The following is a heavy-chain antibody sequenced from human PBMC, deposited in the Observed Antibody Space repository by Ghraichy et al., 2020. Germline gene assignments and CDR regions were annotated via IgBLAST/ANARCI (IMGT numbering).Heavy chain of an antibody. CDR1: GFTLSIYG. D-gene: IGHD3-22*01. J-gene: IGHJ4*02. Sequence: GGSLRLSCAASGFTLSIYGMHWVRQAPGKGLEWVAVISYDGSKKYYAESVKGRFTISRDNSKNTLYVQMNSLRAEDTAVYYCAKDRGSYYSDSSGYYTPDYWGQGTLVTVSS. V-gene: IGHV3-30*18. CDR2: ISYDGSKK. CDR3: AKDRGSYYSDSSGYYTPDY.